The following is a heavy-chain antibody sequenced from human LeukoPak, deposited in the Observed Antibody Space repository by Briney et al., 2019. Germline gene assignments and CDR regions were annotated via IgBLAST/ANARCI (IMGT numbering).Heavy chain of an antibody. D-gene: IGHD3-3*01. J-gene: IGHJ4*02. Sequence: SETLSLTCAVYGGSFSGYYRSWIRQPPGKGLEWIGEINHSGSTNYNPSLKSRVTISVDTSKNQFSLKLSSVTAADTAVYYCARPHYDFWSGYYYFDYWGQGTLVTVSS. CDR2: INHSGST. V-gene: IGHV4-34*01. CDR3: ARPHYDFWSGYYYFDY. CDR1: GGSFSGYY.